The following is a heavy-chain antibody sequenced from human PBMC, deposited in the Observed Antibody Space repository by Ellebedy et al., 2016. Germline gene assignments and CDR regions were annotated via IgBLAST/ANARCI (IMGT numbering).Heavy chain of an antibody. J-gene: IGHJ5*02. D-gene: IGHD1-26*01. CDR3: AKVVGATEA. CDR2: IYYSGNT. V-gene: IGHV4-59*12. Sequence: SETLSLTXTVSGASISSYYWSWIRQPPGKGLEWIGHIYYSGNTNYNPYLTSRVTISLDTSENQFSLKLTSVTAADTAVYYCAKVVGATEAWGQGTLVTVST. CDR1: GASISSYY.